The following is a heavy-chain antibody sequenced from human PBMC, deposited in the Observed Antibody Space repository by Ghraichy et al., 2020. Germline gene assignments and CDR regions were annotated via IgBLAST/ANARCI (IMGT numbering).Heavy chain of an antibody. CDR3: ARWNLGNGMDV. D-gene: IGHD1-1*01. CDR2: INHSGFT. Sequence: SETLSLTCAVHGGSFSGYYWSWIRQPPGKGLEWIGEINHSGFTRYNPSLKSRVTISVGTPKNQFSLKLTSVTAADTAVYYCARWNLGNGMDVWGQGTTVTVSS. J-gene: IGHJ6*02. V-gene: IGHV4-34*01. CDR1: GGSFSGYY.